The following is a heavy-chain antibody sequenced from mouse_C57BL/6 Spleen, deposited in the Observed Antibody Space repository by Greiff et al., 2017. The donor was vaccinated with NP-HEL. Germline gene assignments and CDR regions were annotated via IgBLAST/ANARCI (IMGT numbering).Heavy chain of an antibody. Sequence: EVKLMESGGGLVKPGGSLKLSCAASGFTFSSYTMSWVRQTPEKRLEWVATISGGGGNTYYPDSVKGRFTISRDKAKNTRYLQMSSLRSEDTALYYCARQSLNYAMDYWGQGTSVTVSS. V-gene: IGHV5-9*01. J-gene: IGHJ4*01. CDR1: GFTFSSYT. CDR3: ARQSLNYAMDY. CDR2: ISGGGGNT.